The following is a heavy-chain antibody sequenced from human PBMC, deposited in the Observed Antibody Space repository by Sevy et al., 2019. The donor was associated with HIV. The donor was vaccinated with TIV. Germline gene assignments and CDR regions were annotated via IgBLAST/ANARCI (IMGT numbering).Heavy chain of an antibody. Sequence: ASVKVSCKASGYTFTSYGISWVRQAPGQGLEWMGWISAYNGNTNYAQKLQGRVTMTTDTSTSTAYMELRSLRSDDTAVYYCAGVYYWLRLYYFDYWGQGTLVTVSS. D-gene: IGHD5-12*01. CDR1: GYTFTSYG. J-gene: IGHJ4*02. CDR3: AGVYYWLRLYYFDY. V-gene: IGHV1-18*01. CDR2: ISAYNGNT.